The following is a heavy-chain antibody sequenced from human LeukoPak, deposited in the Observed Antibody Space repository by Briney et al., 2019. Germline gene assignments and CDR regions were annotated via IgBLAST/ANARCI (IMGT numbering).Heavy chain of an antibody. Sequence: GGSLRLSCAASGFTSSTYWMSWVRQAPGKGLEWVASIKQDGSETYYVDSVKGRFTLSRDNAKNSLYLQMNRLRADDTAVYYCARDRDSRWDFDLWGRGTLVTVSS. CDR1: GFTSSTYW. CDR2: IKQDGSET. J-gene: IGHJ2*01. D-gene: IGHD3-22*01. CDR3: ARDRDSRWDFDL. V-gene: IGHV3-7*01.